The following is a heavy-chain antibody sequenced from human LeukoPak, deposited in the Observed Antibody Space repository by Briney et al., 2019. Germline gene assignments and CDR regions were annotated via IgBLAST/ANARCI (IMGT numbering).Heavy chain of an antibody. J-gene: IGHJ4*02. CDR2: IIPILGIA. V-gene: IGHV1-69*04. CDR3: ARVEDYGGNV. D-gene: IGHD4-23*01. CDR1: GGTFSSYA. Sequence: ASVKVSCTASGGTFSSYAISWVRQAPGQGLEWMGRIIPILGIANYAQKFQGRVTITADKSTSTAYMELSSLGSEDTAVYYCARVEDYGGNVWGQGTLVTVSS.